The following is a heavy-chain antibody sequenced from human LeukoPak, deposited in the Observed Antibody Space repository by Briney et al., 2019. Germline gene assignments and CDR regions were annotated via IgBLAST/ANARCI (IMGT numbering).Heavy chain of an antibody. Sequence: SETLSLTCSVSGGSISSYYWSWIRQPPGKGLEWIGYCHYSGNTNYNPSLKSRATISVDMSKNQFSLTLNSVTAADTAVYYCARSASSTSRSAFDIWGQGTRVTASS. J-gene: IGHJ3*02. CDR1: GGSISSYY. CDR2: CHYSGNT. CDR3: ARSASSTSRSAFDI. V-gene: IGHV4-59*13.